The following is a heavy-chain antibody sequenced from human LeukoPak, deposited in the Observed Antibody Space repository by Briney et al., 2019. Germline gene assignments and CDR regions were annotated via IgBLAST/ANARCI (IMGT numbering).Heavy chain of an antibody. D-gene: IGHD1-14*01. CDR2: IYYSGST. J-gene: IGHJ4*02. V-gene: IGHV4-30-4*08. CDR3: ARGFSATTFDY. CDR1: GGSISSGDYY. Sequence: SGTLSLTCTVSGGSISSGDYYWSRIRQPPGKGLEWIGYIYYSGSTYYNPSLKSRVTISVDTSKNQFSLKLSSVTAADTAVYYCARGFSATTFDYWGQGTLVTVSS.